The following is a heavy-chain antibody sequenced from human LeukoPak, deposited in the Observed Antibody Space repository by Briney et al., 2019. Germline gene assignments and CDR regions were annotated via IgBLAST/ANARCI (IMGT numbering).Heavy chain of an antibody. CDR1: GGSISSSSYY. CDR3: ARTSRITMVRARTADFDP. CDR2: IYYSGST. D-gene: IGHD3-10*01. Sequence: SETLSLTCTVSGGSISSSSYYWGWIRQPPGKGLEWIESIYYSGSTYYNPSLKSRVTISVDTSKNQFSLKLSSVTAADTAVYYCARTSRITMVRARTADFDPWGQGTLVTVSS. J-gene: IGHJ5*02. V-gene: IGHV4-39*01.